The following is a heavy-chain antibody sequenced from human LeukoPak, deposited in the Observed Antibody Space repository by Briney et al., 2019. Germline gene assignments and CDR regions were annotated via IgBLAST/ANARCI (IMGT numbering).Heavy chain of an antibody. CDR3: PRDGGTYNWFDP. Sequence: GGLRLSCAASGFTFSGSAIHWVRQSSGKGLEWVGQIDKKDKGYATATAYAASVKGRFTISRDDSINTAYLQMKSLKTEATALYYWPRDGGTYNWFDPCGQGTLVTVYS. V-gene: IGHV3-73*01. J-gene: IGHJ5*02. CDR2: IDKKDKGYATAT. D-gene: IGHD1-26*01. CDR1: GFTFSGSA.